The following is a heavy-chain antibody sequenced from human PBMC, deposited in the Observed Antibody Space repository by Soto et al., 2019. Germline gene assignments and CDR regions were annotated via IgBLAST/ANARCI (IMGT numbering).Heavy chain of an antibody. CDR3: ASWREREHAFDV. V-gene: IGHV3-53*01. J-gene: IGHJ3*01. CDR1: GLTVSGTKY. Sequence: DVQLVESGGGLIQPGESLRLSCVAFGLTVSGTKYVAWVRQAPGKGLEWVSALYDVFGAFYADSVKGRCTSSSDRSRSTVYLQMNDLRPDDTAVYYCASWREREHAFDVWGQGTAVIVSP. CDR2: LYDVFGA. D-gene: IGHD1-1*01.